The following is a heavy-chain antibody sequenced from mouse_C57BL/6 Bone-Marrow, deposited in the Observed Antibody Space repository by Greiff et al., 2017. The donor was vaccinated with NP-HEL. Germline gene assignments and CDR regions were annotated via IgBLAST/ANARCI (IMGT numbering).Heavy chain of an antibody. Sequence: QVQLQQPGTELVKPGASVKLSCKASGYTFTSYWMHWVKQRPGQGLEWIGNINPSNGGTNYNEKFKGKATLTADKSSSTAYMGLRSLTSEDSAVDFCGVYDGYYAGDFGYWGQGTTLTVAS. J-gene: IGHJ2*01. V-gene: IGHV1-53*01. CDR1: GYTFTSYW. D-gene: IGHD2-3*01. CDR3: GVYDGYYAGDFGY. CDR2: INPSNGGT.